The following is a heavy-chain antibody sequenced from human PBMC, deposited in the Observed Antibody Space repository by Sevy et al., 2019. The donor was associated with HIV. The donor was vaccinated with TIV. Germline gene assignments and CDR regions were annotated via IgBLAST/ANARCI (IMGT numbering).Heavy chain of an antibody. Sequence: SETLSLTCTVSDDSISNYYWSWIRQPPGKGLEWIGYIYDSGTSRSTKNTNRDPPLNSRVSMSVDRSKNQFSLKLTSVTAADTAVYYWARIGSGWLYWYFDIWGRGSLVTVSS. D-gene: IGHD6-19*01. CDR1: DDSISNYY. V-gene: IGHV4-59*12. J-gene: IGHJ2*01. CDR2: IYDSGTSRSTKNT. CDR3: ARIGSGWLYWYFDI.